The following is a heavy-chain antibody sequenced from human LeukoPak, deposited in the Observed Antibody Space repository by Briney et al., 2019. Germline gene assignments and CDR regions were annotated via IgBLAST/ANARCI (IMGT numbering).Heavy chain of an antibody. CDR3: ARGRKWEPNDAFDI. D-gene: IGHD1-26*01. CDR2: ISSSSSYI. Sequence: GGSLRLSCAASGFTFSSYSMNWVRQAPGKGLEWVSSISSSSSYIYYADSVKGRFTISRDNAKNSLYLQMNSLRAEDTAVYYCARGRKWEPNDAFDIWGQGTMVTVSS. J-gene: IGHJ3*02. V-gene: IGHV3-21*01. CDR1: GFTFSSYS.